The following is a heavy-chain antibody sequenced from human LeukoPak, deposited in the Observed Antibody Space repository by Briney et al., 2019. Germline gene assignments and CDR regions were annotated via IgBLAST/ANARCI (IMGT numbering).Heavy chain of an antibody. CDR3: AREDLWFGSWRRAFDI. Sequence: SETLSLTCTVSGGSISSSSYYWGWIRQPPGKGLEWIGSIYYSGSTYYNPSLKSRVTISVDKSKNQFSLKLSSVTAADTAVYYCAREDLWFGSWRRAFDIWGQGTMVTVSS. J-gene: IGHJ3*02. CDR2: IYYSGST. D-gene: IGHD3-10*01. V-gene: IGHV4-39*07. CDR1: GGSISSSSYY.